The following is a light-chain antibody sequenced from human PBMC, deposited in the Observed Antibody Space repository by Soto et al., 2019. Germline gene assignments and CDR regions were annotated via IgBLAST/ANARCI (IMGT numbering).Light chain of an antibody. Sequence: QSLVTLPPCVFGSPGQSVTISCTGTSSDVGGYDYVSWYQLHPGKAPKLMVFEVNNRPSGVSYRFSGSKSGNTASLTISGLQAEDEADYFCSSYSISTAYLFGTGTKVTVL. CDR3: SSYSISTAYL. CDR2: EVN. CDR1: SSDVGGYDY. V-gene: IGLV2-14*01. J-gene: IGLJ1*01.